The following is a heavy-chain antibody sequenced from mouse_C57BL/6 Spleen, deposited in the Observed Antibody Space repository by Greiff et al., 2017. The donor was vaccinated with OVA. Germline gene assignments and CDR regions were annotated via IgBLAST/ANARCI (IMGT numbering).Heavy chain of an antibody. CDR2: IDPSDSET. CDR3: ARGDGSSYWYFDV. J-gene: IGHJ1*03. Sequence: VQLQQSGAELVRPGSSVKLSCKASGYTFTSYWMHWVKQRPIQGLEWIGNIDPSDSETHYNQKFKDKATLTVDKSSSTAYMQLSSLTSEDSAVYYCARGDGSSYWYFDVWGTGTTVTVSS. D-gene: IGHD1-1*01. V-gene: IGHV1-52*01. CDR1: GYTFTSYW.